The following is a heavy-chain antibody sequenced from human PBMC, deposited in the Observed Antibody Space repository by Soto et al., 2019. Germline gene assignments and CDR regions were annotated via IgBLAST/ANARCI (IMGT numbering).Heavy chain of an antibody. CDR3: ARVGYYYDSSGYPDAFDI. CDR2: INPSGGST. D-gene: IGHD3-22*01. J-gene: IGHJ3*02. Sequence: AASVKLSCKXSGYTFTSYYMHWVRQAPGQGLEWMGIINPSGGSTSYAQKFQGRVTMTRDTSTSTVCMELSSLRSEDTAVYYCARVGYYYDSSGYPDAFDIWGQGTMVTVSS. CDR1: GYTFTSYY. V-gene: IGHV1-46*01.